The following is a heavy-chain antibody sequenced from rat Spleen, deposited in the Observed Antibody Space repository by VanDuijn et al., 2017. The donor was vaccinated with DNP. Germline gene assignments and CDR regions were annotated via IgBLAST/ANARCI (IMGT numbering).Heavy chain of an antibody. Sequence: EVKLVESGGGLVQPGRSLKLSCAASGFNFNDYWMGWVRQAPGKGLEWIGEINKDSSTIVYTPSLRDKFTISRDNAQNILYLQMNKLGSEDTALYYCEKGPNFGGYSDFFDNWGQGVMVTVSS. D-gene: IGHD1-11*01. CDR2: INKDSSTI. CDR3: EKGPNFGGYSDFFDN. CDR1: GFNFNDYW. J-gene: IGHJ2*01. V-gene: IGHV4-2*01.